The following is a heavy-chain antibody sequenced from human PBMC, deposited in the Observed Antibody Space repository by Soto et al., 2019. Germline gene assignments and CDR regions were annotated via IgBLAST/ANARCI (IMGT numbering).Heavy chain of an antibody. J-gene: IGHJ4*02. CDR3: ARQVYFYGDPYYFDY. D-gene: IGHD4-17*01. Sequence: PSETLSLTCTVSGGSISSSSYYWGWIRQPPGKGLEWIGSIYYSGSTYYNPSLKSRVTISVDTSKNQFSLKLSSVTAADTAVYYCARQVYFYGDPYYFDYWGQGTLVTVSS. CDR2: IYYSGST. CDR1: GGSISSSSYY. V-gene: IGHV4-39*01.